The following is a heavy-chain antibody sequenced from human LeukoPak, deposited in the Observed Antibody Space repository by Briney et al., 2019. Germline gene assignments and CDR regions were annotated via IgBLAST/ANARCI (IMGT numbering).Heavy chain of an antibody. D-gene: IGHD4-17*01. Sequence: GGSLRLSCTVSGFTFSGYEMNWVRQAPGKGLEWVSYISSSGSTIFYADSVKGRYTISRDNAKNSLYLQMNSLRAEDTAVYYCARRGYGDYAPFDYWGQGTLVTVSS. J-gene: IGHJ4*02. CDR3: ARRGYGDYAPFDY. CDR2: ISSSGSTI. CDR1: GFTFSGYE. V-gene: IGHV3-48*03.